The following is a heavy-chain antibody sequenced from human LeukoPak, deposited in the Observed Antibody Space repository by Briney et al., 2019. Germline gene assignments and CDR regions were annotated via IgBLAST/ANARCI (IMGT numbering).Heavy chain of an antibody. CDR3: ARDPMTTVTTYPYYYGMDV. CDR1: GYTFTGYY. CDR2: INPNSGGT. J-gene: IGHJ6*02. Sequence: ASVKVSCKASGYTFTGYYMHWVRQAPGQGLEWMGWINPNSGGTNYAQKFQGRVTMTRDTSISTAYMELSRLRSDDTAVYYCARDPMTTVTTYPYYYGMDVWGQGTTVTVSS. V-gene: IGHV1-2*02. D-gene: IGHD4-11*01.